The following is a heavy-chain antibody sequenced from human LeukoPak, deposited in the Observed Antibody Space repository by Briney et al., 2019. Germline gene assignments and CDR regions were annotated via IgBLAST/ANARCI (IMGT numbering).Heavy chain of an antibody. CDR2: ISGSGGST. CDR3: AKDQGFHYYDSSGNAFDI. V-gene: IGHV3-23*01. J-gene: IGHJ3*02. CDR1: GFTFSNYA. D-gene: IGHD3-22*01. Sequence: GGSLRLSCAASGFTFSNYAMSWVRQAPGKGLEWVSGISGSGGSTYYVDSVKGRFTISRDYSKNTLYLQMNSLRAEDTAVYYCAKDQGFHYYDSSGNAFDIWGQGTMVTVSS.